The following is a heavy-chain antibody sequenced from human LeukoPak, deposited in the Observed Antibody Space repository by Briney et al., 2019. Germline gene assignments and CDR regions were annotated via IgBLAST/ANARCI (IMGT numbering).Heavy chain of an antibody. J-gene: IGHJ4*02. CDR2: IYHSGST. Sequence: GSLRLSCAASGFTLSDAWMSWVRQPPGKGLEWIGEIYHSGSTNYNPSLKSRVTISVDTSKNQFSLKLNSVTAADTAVYFCARRAYSAAYWKHFDYWGQGTLVTVSS. CDR3: ARRAYSAAYWKHFDY. CDR1: GFTLSDAW. D-gene: IGHD1-1*01. V-gene: IGHV4-4*01.